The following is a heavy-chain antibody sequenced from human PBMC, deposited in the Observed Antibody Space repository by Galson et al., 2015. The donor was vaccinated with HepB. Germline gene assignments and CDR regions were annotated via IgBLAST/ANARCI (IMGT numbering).Heavy chain of an antibody. CDR3: ARDNMVAGAVDI. CDR1: GFTFSYYN. D-gene: IGHD5-12*01. V-gene: IGHV3-48*02. Sequence: SLRLPCAASGFTFSYYNMDWVRQAPGKGLEWVPYISSTSSSIYYADSVKGRFTISRDNAKNSLYLQMNSLRDEDTAIYYCARDNMVAGAVDIWGQGTMVAVSS. J-gene: IGHJ3*02. CDR2: ISSTSSSI.